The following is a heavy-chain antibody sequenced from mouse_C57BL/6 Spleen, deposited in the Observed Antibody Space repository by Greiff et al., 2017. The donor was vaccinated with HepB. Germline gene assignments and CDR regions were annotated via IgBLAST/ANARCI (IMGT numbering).Heavy chain of an antibody. CDR1: GYTFTSYW. CDR2: IYPGSGST. J-gene: IGHJ3*01. CDR3: ARRDYDFAWFAD. Sequence: QVQLKQPGAELVKPGASVKMSCKASGYTFTSYWITWVKQRPGQGLEWIGDIYPGSGSTNYNEKFKSKATLTVDTSSSTAYMQLSSLTSEDSAVYYCARRDYDFAWFADWGQGTLVTVSA. D-gene: IGHD2-4*01. V-gene: IGHV1-55*01.